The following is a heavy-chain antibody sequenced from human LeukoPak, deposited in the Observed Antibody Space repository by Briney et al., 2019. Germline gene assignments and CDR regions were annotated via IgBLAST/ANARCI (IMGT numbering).Heavy chain of an antibody. D-gene: IGHD3-22*01. CDR2: IIPLFGTA. CDR1: GGTFSSYA. J-gene: IGHJ4*02. V-gene: IGHV1-69*05. CDR3: ARARTYYYDSSGYTPFDY. Sequence: SVKVSCKASGGTFSSYAISWVRQAPGRGLEWMGGIIPLFGTANYAQKFQGRVTITTHESTSTAYVELSSLRSEDTAVYYCARARTYYYDSSGYTPFDYWGQGTLVTVSS.